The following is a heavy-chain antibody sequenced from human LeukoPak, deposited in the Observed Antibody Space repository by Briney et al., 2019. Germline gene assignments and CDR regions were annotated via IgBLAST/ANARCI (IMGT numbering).Heavy chain of an antibody. J-gene: IGHJ4*02. D-gene: IGHD3-10*01. Sequence: PGGSLRLPCAASGFTFSDYNMHRVRQAPGKGLDWVALMSPDGNKKYYADSVKGRFTISRDNSKNTVDLQLNSLRAEDTAVYYCARDLIGRYTFDYCGQGTLVTVSS. CDR1: GFTFSDYN. CDR2: MSPDGNKK. CDR3: ARDLIGRYTFDY. V-gene: IGHV3-30-3*01.